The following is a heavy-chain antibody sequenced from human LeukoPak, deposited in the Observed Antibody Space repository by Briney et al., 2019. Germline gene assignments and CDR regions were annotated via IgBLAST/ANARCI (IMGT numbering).Heavy chain of an antibody. Sequence: PSETLSLTCTASGGSISSSGYYWGWIRQPPGKGLEWIASINYSGTAYYNPSLKSRVTISVDTSKNQFSLNLSSVTAADTAVYYCARYEGYCTNGVCYANNVDYWGQGTLVTVSS. CDR2: INYSGTA. V-gene: IGHV4-39*01. CDR3: ARYEGYCTNGVCYANNVDY. CDR1: GGSISSSGYY. D-gene: IGHD2-8*01. J-gene: IGHJ4*02.